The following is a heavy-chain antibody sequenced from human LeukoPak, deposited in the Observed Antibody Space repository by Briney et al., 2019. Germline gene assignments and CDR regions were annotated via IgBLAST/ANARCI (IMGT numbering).Heavy chain of an antibody. Sequence: PGGSLRLSCAATGFTFSSYWMSWVRQAPGKGLEWVANIKQDGSEEYYVDSVKGRFTISKDNAKNSLYLQMNSLRAEDTAVYYCARDLSRSFSMIRGLIQHREFDFWGRGTLVTVSS. CDR3: ARDLSRSFSMIRGLIQHREFDF. D-gene: IGHD3-10*01. J-gene: IGHJ4*02. CDR1: GFTFSSYW. V-gene: IGHV3-7*01. CDR2: IKQDGSEE.